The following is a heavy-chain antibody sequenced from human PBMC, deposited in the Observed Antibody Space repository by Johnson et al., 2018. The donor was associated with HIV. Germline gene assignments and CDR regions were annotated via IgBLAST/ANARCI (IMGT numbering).Heavy chain of an antibody. CDR3: AKDRYIKGASTGFDI. CDR1: GFTFSSYA. CDR2: ISYDGSNK. V-gene: IGHV3-30-3*01. Sequence: QVQLVESGGGVVQPGGSLRLSCEASGFTFSSYAMHWVRQAPGKGLEWVAVISYDGSNKYYADSVKGRFTISRDNSKNTLYLQMNILRSEDTAVYYCAKDRYIKGASTGFDIWGQGTMVTVSS. D-gene: IGHD1-26*01. J-gene: IGHJ3*02.